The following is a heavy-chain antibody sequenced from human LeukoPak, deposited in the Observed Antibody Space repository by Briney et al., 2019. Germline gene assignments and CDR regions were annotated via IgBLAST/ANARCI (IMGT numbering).Heavy chain of an antibody. CDR2: ISAYNGNT. D-gene: IGHD2-15*01. V-gene: IGHV1-18*01. CDR3: ARDRFCSGGSCSNWFDP. J-gene: IGHJ5*02. Sequence: ASVKVSCKASGYTFTSYGISWVRQAPGQGLEWMGWISAYNGNTNYAQKLQGRVTMTTDTSTNTAYMELRSLRSDDTAVYYCARDRFCSGGSCSNWFDPWGQGTLVTVSS. CDR1: GYTFTSYG.